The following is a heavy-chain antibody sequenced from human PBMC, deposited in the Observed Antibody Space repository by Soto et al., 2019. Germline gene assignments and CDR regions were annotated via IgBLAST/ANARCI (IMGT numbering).Heavy chain of an antibody. CDR2: MNPNSGNT. J-gene: IGHJ2*01. CDR1: GYTFTSYD. Sequence: ASVKVSCKASGYTFTSYDINWVRQATGEGLEWMGWMNPNSGNTGYAQKFQGRVTMTRNTSISTAYMELSSLGSEDTAVYYCARRGIAAAGCYYYYYFDLWGRGTLVTVSS. CDR3: ARRGIAAAGCYYYYYFDL. V-gene: IGHV1-8*01. D-gene: IGHD6-13*01.